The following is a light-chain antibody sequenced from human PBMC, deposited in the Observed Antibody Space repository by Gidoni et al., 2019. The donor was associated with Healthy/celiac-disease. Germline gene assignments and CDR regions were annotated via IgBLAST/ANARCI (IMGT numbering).Light chain of an antibody. Sequence: EIVLTQSPATLSLSPGERATLSCRASQTIGSFLAWYQQKHGQAPRLLIYDASNRATGIPARFSGSGSGTDFNLTISSLEAEDFAVYYCQERNNWPPAFXQXTKVXI. CDR1: QTIGSF. J-gene: IGKJ1*01. V-gene: IGKV3-11*01. CDR2: DAS. CDR3: QERNNWPPA.